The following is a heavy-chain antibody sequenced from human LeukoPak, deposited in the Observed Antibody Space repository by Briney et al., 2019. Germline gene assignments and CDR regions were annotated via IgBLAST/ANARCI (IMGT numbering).Heavy chain of an antibody. CDR3: AGGMGYSSGWYFDY. CDR1: GGTFSSYA. Sequence: SVKVSCKASGGTFSSYAISWVRQAPGQGLEWTGGIIPIFGTASYAQKFQGRVTITADESTSTAYMELSSLRSEDTAVYYCAGGMGYSSGWYFDYWGQGTLVTVSS. D-gene: IGHD6-19*01. J-gene: IGHJ4*02. V-gene: IGHV1-69*01. CDR2: IIPIFGTA.